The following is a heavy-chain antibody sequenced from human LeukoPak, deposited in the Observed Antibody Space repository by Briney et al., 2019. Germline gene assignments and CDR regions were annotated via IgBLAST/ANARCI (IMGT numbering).Heavy chain of an antibody. CDR1: GFTFSSYW. Sequence: PGGSLRLSCAASGFTFSSYWMNWVRQAPGKGLEWVSSISSSSSYIYYADSVKGRFTISRDNAKNSLYLQMNSLRAEDTAVYYCAREVVVVPAAMRGWFDPWGQGTLVTVSS. J-gene: IGHJ5*02. D-gene: IGHD2-2*01. V-gene: IGHV3-21*01. CDR2: ISSSSSYI. CDR3: AREVVVVPAAMRGWFDP.